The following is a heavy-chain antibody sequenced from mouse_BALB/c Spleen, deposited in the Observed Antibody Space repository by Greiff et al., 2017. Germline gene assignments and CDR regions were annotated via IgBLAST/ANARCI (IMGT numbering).Heavy chain of an antibody. V-gene: IGHV14-3*02. CDR2: IDPANGNT. CDR1: GFNIKDTY. Sequence: EVQLQQSGAELVKPGASVKLSCTASGFNIKDTYMHWVKQRPEQGLEWIGRIDPANGNTKYDPKFQGKATITADTSSNTAYLQLSSLTSEDTAVYYCARSDYYGRAMDYWGQGTSVTVSS. D-gene: IGHD1-1*01. CDR3: ARSDYYGRAMDY. J-gene: IGHJ4*01.